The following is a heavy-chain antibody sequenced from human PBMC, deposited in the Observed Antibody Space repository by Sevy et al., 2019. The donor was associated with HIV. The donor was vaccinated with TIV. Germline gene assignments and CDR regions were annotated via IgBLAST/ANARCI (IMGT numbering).Heavy chain of an antibody. V-gene: IGHV3-30*18. CDR3: ANAYSGSYSHSYLYALDV. Sequence: GGSLRLSCIGSGFSFSYYGIHWVRQAPGKGLDWVALISHDGINEYYADSVKGRFTISRDNSKNTVYLEMNSLRNEDTAIYFCANAYSGSYSHSYLYALDVWGQGTSVTVSS. CDR1: GFSFSYYG. D-gene: IGHD1-26*01. J-gene: IGHJ6*02. CDR2: ISHDGINE.